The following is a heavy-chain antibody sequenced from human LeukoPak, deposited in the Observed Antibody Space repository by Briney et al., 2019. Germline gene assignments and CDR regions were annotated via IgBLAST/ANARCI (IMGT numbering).Heavy chain of an antibody. Sequence: ASVKVSCKASGYTFTGYYMHWVRQAPGQGLEWMGWINPNSGATSYAQKFQGRVTMTRDTSIATAYMEVSRLTSDDTAVYYCARDRGYCSGNSCLLFDYWGQGILVTVSS. CDR2: INPNSGAT. CDR3: ARDRGYCSGNSCLLFDY. D-gene: IGHD2-15*01. CDR1: GYTFTGYY. J-gene: IGHJ4*02. V-gene: IGHV1-2*02.